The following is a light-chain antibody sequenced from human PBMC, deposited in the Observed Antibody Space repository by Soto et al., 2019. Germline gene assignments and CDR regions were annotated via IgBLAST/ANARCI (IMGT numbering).Light chain of an antibody. V-gene: IGLV2-14*01. CDR2: EVS. CDR3: SSYTTTNTWV. J-gene: IGLJ3*02. CDR1: SSDIGAYNY. Sequence: QSALTQPASVSGSPGQSITISCTGTSSDIGAYNYVSWCQQHPGKAPKLMMYEVSNRPSGVSNRFSGSKSGNTASLTISGLQAEDEADYYCSSYTTTNTWVFGGGTQLTVL.